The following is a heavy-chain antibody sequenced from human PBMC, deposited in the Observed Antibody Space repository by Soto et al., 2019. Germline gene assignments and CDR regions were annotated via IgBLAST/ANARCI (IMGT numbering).Heavy chain of an antibody. D-gene: IGHD2-15*01. CDR3: ARDLAGYCSGGSCDDY. V-gene: IGHV1-3*01. CDR2: INAGNGNT. J-gene: IGHJ4*02. Sequence: ASVKVSCKASGYTFTSYAMHWVRQAPGQRLEWMGWINAGNGNTKYSQKFQGRVTITRDTSASTAYMELSSLRSEDTAAYHCARDLAGYCSGGSCDDYWGQGTRVTVSS. CDR1: GYTFTSYA.